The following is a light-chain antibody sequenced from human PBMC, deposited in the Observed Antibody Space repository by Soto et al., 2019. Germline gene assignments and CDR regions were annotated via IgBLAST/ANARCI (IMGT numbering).Light chain of an antibody. CDR2: GAS. CDR1: QSLRSN. CDR3: QQYNSWPLS. V-gene: IGKV3-15*01. Sequence: EIVMMQFPATLSVSPGERVTLSCRASQSLRSNSAWYQQKPGQAPRLLIYGASTRATGIPGRFSGSGYGTDFTLTISSLQSEDFAVYYCQQYNSWPLSFGGGTKVDIK. J-gene: IGKJ4*01.